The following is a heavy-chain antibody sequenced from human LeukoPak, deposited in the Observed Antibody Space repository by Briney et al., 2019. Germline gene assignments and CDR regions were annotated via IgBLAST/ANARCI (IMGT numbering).Heavy chain of an antibody. D-gene: IGHD2-2*01. V-gene: IGHV4-30-4*08. CDR1: GGPISSGDYY. CDR3: ARYCSSTSCSPYWAFDI. CDR2: IYYSGST. Sequence: PSETLSLTCTVSGGPISSGDYYWSWIRQPPGKGLEWIGYIYYSGSTYYNPSLKSRVTISVDTSKNQFSLKLSSVTAADTAVYYCARYCSSTSCSPYWAFDIWGQGTMVTVSS. J-gene: IGHJ3*02.